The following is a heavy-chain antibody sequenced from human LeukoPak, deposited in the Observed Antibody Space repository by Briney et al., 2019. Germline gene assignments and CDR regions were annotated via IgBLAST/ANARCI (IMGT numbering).Heavy chain of an antibody. Sequence: PGGSLRLSCAASGFAFSSYWMSWVRQAPGKGLEWVANIKQDGSEKYYVDSVKGRFTISRDNAKNSLYLQMNSLRAEDTAVYYCAKDSESYDSSGSTIDYWGQGTLVTVSS. CDR1: GFAFSSYW. J-gene: IGHJ4*02. CDR3: AKDSESYDSSGSTIDY. CDR2: IKQDGSEK. D-gene: IGHD3-22*01. V-gene: IGHV3-7*01.